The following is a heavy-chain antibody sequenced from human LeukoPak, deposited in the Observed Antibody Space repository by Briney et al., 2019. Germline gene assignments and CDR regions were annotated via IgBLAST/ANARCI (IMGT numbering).Heavy chain of an antibody. CDR3: ATASSITIFGVVTIPYYFDY. J-gene: IGHJ4*02. D-gene: IGHD3-3*01. V-gene: IGHV3-23*01. Sequence: PGGSLRLSCAASGFTFSSYAMSWVRQAPGKGLEWVSAISGSGGSTYYADSVKGRFTISRDNSKNTLYLQMNSLRAADTAVYYCATASSITIFGVVTIPYYFDYWGQGTLVTVSS. CDR2: ISGSGGST. CDR1: GFTFSSYA.